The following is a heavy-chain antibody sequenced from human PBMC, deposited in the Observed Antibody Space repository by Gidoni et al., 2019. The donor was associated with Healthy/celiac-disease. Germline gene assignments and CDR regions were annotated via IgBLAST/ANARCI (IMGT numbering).Heavy chain of an antibody. CDR3: ARDLVKYSSSSVVDYYGMDV. V-gene: IGHV3-48*03. CDR2: STT. Sequence: STTYYADSVKGRFTISRDNAKNSLYLQMNSLRAEDTAVYYCARDLVKYSSSSVVDYYGMDVWGQGTTVTVSS. D-gene: IGHD6-6*01. J-gene: IGHJ6*02.